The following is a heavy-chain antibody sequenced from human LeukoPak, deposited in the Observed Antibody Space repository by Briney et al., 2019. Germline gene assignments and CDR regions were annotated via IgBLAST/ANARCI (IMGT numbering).Heavy chain of an antibody. CDR3: ARGHDYVWGSYNY. J-gene: IGHJ4*02. V-gene: IGHV3-30-3*01. CDR1: GFTFSSYA. D-gene: IGHD3-16*01. Sequence: PGRSLRLSCAASGFTFSSYAMRWVRQAPGKGLEWVAVISYDGSNKYYADSVKGRFTISRDNSKNTLYLQMNSLRAEDTAVYYCARGHDYVWGSYNYWGQGTLVTVSS. CDR2: ISYDGSNK.